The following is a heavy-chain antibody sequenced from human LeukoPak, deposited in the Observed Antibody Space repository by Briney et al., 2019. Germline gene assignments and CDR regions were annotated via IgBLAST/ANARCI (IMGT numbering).Heavy chain of an antibody. Sequence: PGGSLRLSCAASGFTFDDYAMHWVRQAPGKGLEWVSGISWNSGSIGYADSVKGRFTISRDNAKNSLYLQMNSLRAEDTALYYCAKEGYYYGSGRLYYFDYWGQGTLVTVSS. CDR2: ISWNSGSI. CDR1: GFTFDDYA. J-gene: IGHJ4*02. V-gene: IGHV3-9*01. D-gene: IGHD3-10*01. CDR3: AKEGYYYGSGRLYYFDY.